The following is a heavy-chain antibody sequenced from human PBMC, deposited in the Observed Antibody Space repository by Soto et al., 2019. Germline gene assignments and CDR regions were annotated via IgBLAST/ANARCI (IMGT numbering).Heavy chain of an antibody. CDR1: DYTFTNYG. V-gene: IGHV1-18*01. CDR2: ISAYNGNT. J-gene: IGHJ3*02. CDR3: ARSSSGPPPDAFDI. D-gene: IGHD6-19*01. Sequence: QVQLVQSGAEVKKPGASVKVSCKASDYTFTNYGISWVRQAPGQGLEWMGWISAYNGNTNYAQKLQGRVTMTTDTSTSTAHMELRSLRSDDTAVYYCARSSSGPPPDAFDIWGQGTMVTVSS.